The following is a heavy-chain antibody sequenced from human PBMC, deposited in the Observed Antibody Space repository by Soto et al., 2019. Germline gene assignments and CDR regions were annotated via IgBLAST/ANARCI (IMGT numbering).Heavy chain of an antibody. Sequence: GESLKISCKGSGYSFTSYWISWVRQMPGKGLEWMGRIDPSDSYTNYSPSFQGHVTISADKSISTAYLQWSSLKASDTAVYYCARRYGASFDYWGQGTLVTVSS. V-gene: IGHV5-10-1*01. CDR3: ARRYGASFDY. CDR2: IDPSDSYT. CDR1: GYSFTSYW. D-gene: IGHD4-17*01. J-gene: IGHJ4*02.